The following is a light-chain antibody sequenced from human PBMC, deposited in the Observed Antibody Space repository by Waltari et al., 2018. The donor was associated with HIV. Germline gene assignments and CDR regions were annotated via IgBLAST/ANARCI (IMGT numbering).Light chain of an antibody. CDR3: QQYKNWPPLT. V-gene: IGKV3-15*01. CDR2: AAS. Sequence: ETVMTQSPGTLSASPGATVTLSCTASQSIDDKLAWYQQKPGQSPRRFIYAASTGATSVPGRFSGSGSGTQFTLTISNLQSEDSAVYYCQQYKNWPPLTFGQGTKVEIK. J-gene: IGKJ1*01. CDR1: QSIDDK.